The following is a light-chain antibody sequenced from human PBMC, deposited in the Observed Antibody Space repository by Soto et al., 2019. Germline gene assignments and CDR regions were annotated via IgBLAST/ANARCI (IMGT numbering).Light chain of an antibody. V-gene: IGKV1-5*03. J-gene: IGKJ1*01. CDR3: QHYNSYSEA. CDR2: KAS. Sequence: DIQMTQSPSPLSGSVGGRVTITCQASQTISSWLAWYQQKPGKAPTLLIYKASTLKSGVPSRFSGSGSGTEFTLTISSLQPDDVATYYCQHYNSYSEAFGQGTKVDIK. CDR1: QTISSW.